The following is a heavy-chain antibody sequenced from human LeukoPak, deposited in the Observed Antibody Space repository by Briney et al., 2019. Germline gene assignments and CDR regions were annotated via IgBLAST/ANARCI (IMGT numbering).Heavy chain of an antibody. J-gene: IGHJ4*02. CDR2: INNSGSA. CDR3: ARMGESGFDY. D-gene: IGHD2-21*01. CDR1: GDSISSFTYY. Sequence: SEALSLTCTVSGDSISSFTYYWGWVRKPPGKGLEWIGSINNSGSASYSPSLKGRVTISVDTSRSLFSLKLSSVTAADTAVYYCARMGESGFDYWGQGTLVTVSS. V-gene: IGHV4-39*07.